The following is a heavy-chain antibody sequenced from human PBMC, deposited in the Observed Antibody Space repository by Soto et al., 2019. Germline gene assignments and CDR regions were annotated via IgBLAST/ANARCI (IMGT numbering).Heavy chain of an antibody. V-gene: IGHV3-23*01. D-gene: IGHD6-19*01. CDR3: AKDGRVQWLVACSFDY. CDR2: IICSGGST. J-gene: IGHJ4*02. Sequence: PGGSLRLSCAASGFTFSSYGMHWVRQAPGNGLEWFLAIICSGGSTYYADSVKGRFTISRDNSNNTLYLQMNILRAEDTAVYYCAKDGRVQWLVACSFDYWGQGTLVTVSS. CDR1: GFTFSSYG.